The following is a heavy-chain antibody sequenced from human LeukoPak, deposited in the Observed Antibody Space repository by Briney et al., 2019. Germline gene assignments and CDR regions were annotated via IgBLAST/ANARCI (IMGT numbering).Heavy chain of an antibody. D-gene: IGHD6-13*01. CDR2: ISHDGSNK. V-gene: IGHV3-30*03. CDR1: GFTFSSYG. Sequence: GRSLRLSCEASGFTFSSYGMHWVRRAPGKGLEWMTVISHDGSNKYYVDSVKGRFTISRDNSKSTLYLQMNSLRAEDTAVYYCARDPRRYSNTWYKMYYFDYWGQGTLVTVSS. J-gene: IGHJ4*02. CDR3: ARDPRRYSNTWYKMYYFDY.